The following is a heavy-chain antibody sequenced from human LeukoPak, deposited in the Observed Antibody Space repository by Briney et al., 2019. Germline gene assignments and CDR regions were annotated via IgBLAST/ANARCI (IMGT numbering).Heavy chain of an antibody. CDR3: ARSRVWSDYWGYFDY. CDR1: GGSIIGYY. V-gene: IGHV4-59*01. CDR2: IYHSGST. J-gene: IGHJ4*02. Sequence: SETLSLTCTVSGGSIIGYYWNWIRQPPGKGLDWIGYIYHSGSTNYNPSLKSRVTISVDASKTQISLKLRAVTAADTAVYYCARSRVWSDYWGYFDYWGQGTLVTVSS. D-gene: IGHD3-3*01.